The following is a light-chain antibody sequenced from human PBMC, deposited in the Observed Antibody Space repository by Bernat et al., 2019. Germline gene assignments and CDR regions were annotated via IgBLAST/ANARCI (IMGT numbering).Light chain of an antibody. J-gene: IGLJ2*01. Sequence: QSALTQPASVSGSPGQSITISCTGTSSDVGGYNYVSWYQQHPGKAPKLMIYDVSNRPSGVSNRFSGSKSGNTASLTISGLQDEDEADNYCSSYTRSSTVVFGGGTKLAVL. CDR3: SSYTRSSTVV. CDR1: SSDVGGYNY. CDR2: DVS. V-gene: IGLV2-14*03.